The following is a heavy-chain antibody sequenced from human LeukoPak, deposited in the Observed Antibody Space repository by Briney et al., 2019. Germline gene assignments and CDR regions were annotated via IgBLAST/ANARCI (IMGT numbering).Heavy chain of an antibody. CDR3: ARDGRGTYCGGDCYSR. CDR2: ISSSSSYI. D-gene: IGHD2-21*02. CDR1: GFTFSSYS. V-gene: IGHV3-21*01. Sequence: PGGSLRLSCAASGFTFSSYSMNWVRQAPGKGLEWVSSISSSSSYIYYADSVKGRFTISRDDAKNSLYLQMNCLRAEDTAVYYCARDGRGTYCGGDCYSRWGQGTLVTVSS. J-gene: IGHJ4*02.